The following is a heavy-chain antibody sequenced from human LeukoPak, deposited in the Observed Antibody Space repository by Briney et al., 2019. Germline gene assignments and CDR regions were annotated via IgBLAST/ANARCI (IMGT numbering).Heavy chain of an antibody. Sequence: ASVKVSCKASGYTFTSYGISWVRQAPGQGLEWMGWISAYNGNTNYAQKLQGRVTMTTDTSTSTAYMELRSLRSEDTAVYYCARDNGSGSYDRAEYFQHWGQGTLVTVSS. V-gene: IGHV1-18*01. CDR1: GYTFTSYG. CDR2: ISAYNGNT. CDR3: ARDNGSGSYDRAEYFQH. D-gene: IGHD1-26*01. J-gene: IGHJ1*01.